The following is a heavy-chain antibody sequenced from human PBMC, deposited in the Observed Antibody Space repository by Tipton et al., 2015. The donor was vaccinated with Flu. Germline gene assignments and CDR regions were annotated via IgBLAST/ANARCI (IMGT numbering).Heavy chain of an antibody. CDR1: GGSFSGYY. CDR2: INHSGST. D-gene: IGHD6-6*01. Sequence: TLSLTCAVYGGSFSGYYWSWIRQPPGKGLEWIGEINHSGSTNYNPSLKSRVTISVDTSKNQFSLKLSSVTAADTAVYYCARGVQDSSSRPNWFDPWGQGTLVTVSS. J-gene: IGHJ5*02. V-gene: IGHV4-34*01. CDR3: ARGVQDSSSRPNWFDP.